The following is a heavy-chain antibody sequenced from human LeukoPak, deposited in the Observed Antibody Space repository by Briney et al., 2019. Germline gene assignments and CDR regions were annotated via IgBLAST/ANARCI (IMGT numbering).Heavy chain of an antibody. D-gene: IGHD1-1*01. V-gene: IGHV4-59*01. Sequence: DTLSLTCTVSGGSISSFFWSWIRQPPGKGLEWLGCLDYSGSTLYNPSLKSRVPISVDTSKQQFSLKLSSVTAADTAVYYCARDLELERNRWNYFESWGQGTLVTVSS. CDR1: GGSISSFF. CDR3: ARDLELERNRWNYFES. CDR2: LDYSGST. J-gene: IGHJ4*02.